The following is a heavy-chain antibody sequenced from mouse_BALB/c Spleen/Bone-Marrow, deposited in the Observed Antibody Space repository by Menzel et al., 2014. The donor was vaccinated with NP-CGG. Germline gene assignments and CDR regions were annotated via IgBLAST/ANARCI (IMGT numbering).Heavy chain of an antibody. CDR3: ANYRYGWYFDV. D-gene: IGHD2-14*01. Sequence: EVQLQQSGAELVKPGASVKLSCTASGFNIKDTYMHWVKQRPEQGLEWIGRIDPANGNTKYDPKFQGKATIIADTSSNTAYLQLSSLTSEDTAVYYCANYRYGWYFDVWGAGTTVTVSS. CDR2: IDPANGNT. CDR1: GFNIKDTY. V-gene: IGHV14-3*02. J-gene: IGHJ1*01.